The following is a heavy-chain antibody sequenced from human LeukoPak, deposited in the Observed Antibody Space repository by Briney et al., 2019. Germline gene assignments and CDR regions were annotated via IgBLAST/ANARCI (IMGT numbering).Heavy chain of an antibody. CDR2: IYYSGST. CDR1: GGSISSSSYY. Sequence: SETLSLTCTVSGGSISSSSYYWGWIRQPPGKGLEWIGSIYYSGSTYYNPSLKSRVTISVDTSKNQFSLKLSSVTAADTAVYYCARAKQDIVVVVAATSQYYFDYWGQGTLVTVSS. D-gene: IGHD2-15*01. V-gene: IGHV4-39*07. CDR3: ARAKQDIVVVVAATSQYYFDY. J-gene: IGHJ4*02.